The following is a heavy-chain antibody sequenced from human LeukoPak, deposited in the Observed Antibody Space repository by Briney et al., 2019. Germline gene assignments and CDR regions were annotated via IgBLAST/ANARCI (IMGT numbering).Heavy chain of an antibody. CDR2: IYYTGSA. J-gene: IGHJ3*02. CDR1: GDSISSYY. V-gene: IGHV4-59*01. CDR3: ATANTGSYNDAFDI. D-gene: IGHD1-26*01. Sequence: SETLSLTCTVSGDSISSYYWNCIRQPPGKGLEWIGYIYYTGSAKYNPSLKSRVSISVDTSKSQFSLKLNSVTAADTAVYYCATANTGSYNDAFDIWGQGTMVTVSS.